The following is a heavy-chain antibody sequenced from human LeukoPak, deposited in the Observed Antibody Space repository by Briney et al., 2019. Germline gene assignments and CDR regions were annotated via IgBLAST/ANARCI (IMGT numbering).Heavy chain of an antibody. CDR2: IYHSGST. V-gene: IGHV4-4*02. D-gene: IGHD2-15*01. CDR3: ARAGLSWQLPRRGFDY. Sequence: SGTLSLTCAVSGGSISSSNWWSWVRQPPGKGLEWIGEIYHSGSTNYNPSLKSRVTISVDKSKNQFSLKLSSVTAADTAVYYCARAGLSWQLPRRGFDYWGQGTLVTVSS. J-gene: IGHJ4*02. CDR1: GGSISSSNW.